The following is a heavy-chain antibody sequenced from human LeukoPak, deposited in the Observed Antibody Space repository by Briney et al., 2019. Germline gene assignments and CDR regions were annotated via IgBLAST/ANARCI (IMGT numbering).Heavy chain of an antibody. Sequence: QPGGSLRLSCAASGFTFSSYAMSWVRQAPVKGLEWVSAISGSGGSTYYADSVKGRFTISRDNSKNTLYLQMNSLRAEDTAVYYCAKDYGYSYGLGFDYWGQGTLVTVSS. CDR2: ISGSGGST. V-gene: IGHV3-23*01. D-gene: IGHD5-18*01. CDR3: AKDYGYSYGLGFDY. J-gene: IGHJ4*02. CDR1: GFTFSSYA.